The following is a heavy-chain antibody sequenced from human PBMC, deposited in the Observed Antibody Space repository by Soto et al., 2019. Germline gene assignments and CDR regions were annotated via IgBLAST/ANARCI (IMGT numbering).Heavy chain of an antibody. D-gene: IGHD3-10*01. CDR2: VFYTGFT. CDR3: SKLLWLQYDMNV. J-gene: IGHJ6*03. Sequence: SETLSLTCNVSRGSITYYYWSGIRQPPGRGLEWIGYVFYTGFTNYNPSLESRVTMSVDTSKNQIALKLTSVTAADTAVYDCSKLLWLQYDMNVSGQGTTVTV. CDR1: RGSITYYY. V-gene: IGHV4-59*01.